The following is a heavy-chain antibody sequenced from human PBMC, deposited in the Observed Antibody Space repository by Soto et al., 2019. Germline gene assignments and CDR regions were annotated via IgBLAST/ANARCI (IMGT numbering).Heavy chain of an antibody. V-gene: IGHV3-23*01. CDR2: ISGSASVT. J-gene: IGHJ5*02. CDR1: GFTFTSYA. D-gene: IGHD2-15*01. Sequence: PGGSLRLSFEASGFTFTSYAMSWVRQALGKGLEFVSCISGSASVTYYADYARGRFTTSRDNSKNTLYLQMNSLRAEDTAVYYCEKGRSGGSINWFAPWGQGTLVTVSS. CDR3: EKGRSGGSINWFAP.